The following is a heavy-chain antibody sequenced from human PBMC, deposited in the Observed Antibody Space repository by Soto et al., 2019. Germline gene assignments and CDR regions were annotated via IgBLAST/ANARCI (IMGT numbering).Heavy chain of an antibody. V-gene: IGHV1-69*01. D-gene: IGHD2-21*02. CDR3: AREVGYGDFSAALLD. Sequence: VQLMQSGAEVKKPGSSVKVSCKASGGTCGSHSINWVRQAPGQGLEWMGGIITLFGTSNYAQNFQGRVTITADQSTSTAYMELNSLTSDDTAVYYCAREVGYGDFSAALLDWGQGTLVTVSS. J-gene: IGHJ4*02. CDR1: GGTCGSHS. CDR2: IITLFGTS.